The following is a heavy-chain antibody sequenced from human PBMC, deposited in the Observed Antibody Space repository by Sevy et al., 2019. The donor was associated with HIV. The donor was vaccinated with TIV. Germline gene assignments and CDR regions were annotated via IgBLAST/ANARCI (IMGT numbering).Heavy chain of an antibody. CDR1: GFTFSSYS. CDR3: AGDWYCSSSSCNYLRYYYYGMDV. Sequence: GGSLRLSCAASGFTFSSYSMNWVRQAPGKGLEWVSYISSGSSTIYYADSVKGRFTISRDNAKNSLYLQMNSLRDEDTAVYDWAGDWYCSSSSCNYLRYYYYGMDVWGQGTTVTVSS. V-gene: IGHV3-48*02. J-gene: IGHJ6*02. CDR2: ISSGSSTI. D-gene: IGHD2-2*01.